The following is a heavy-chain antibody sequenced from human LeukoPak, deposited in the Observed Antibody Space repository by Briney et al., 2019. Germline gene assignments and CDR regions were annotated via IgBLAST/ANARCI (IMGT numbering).Heavy chain of an antibody. V-gene: IGHV4-59*01. D-gene: IGHD2-2*01. Sequence: SETLSLTCTVSGGSISSYYWSWIRQPPGKGLEWIGYIYYSGSTNYNPSLKSRVTISVDTSKNQFSLKLGSVTAADTAVYYCARGLNLYCSSTSCYAGRNNWFDHWGQGTLVTVSS. CDR2: IYYSGST. J-gene: IGHJ5*02. CDR1: GGSISSYY. CDR3: ARGLNLYCSSTSCYAGRNNWFDH.